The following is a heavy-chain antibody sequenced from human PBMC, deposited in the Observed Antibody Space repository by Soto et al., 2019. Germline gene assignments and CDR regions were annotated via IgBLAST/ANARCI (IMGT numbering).Heavy chain of an antibody. CDR3: AKDRVGDYGLFYFDY. CDR1: GYTFTSYA. D-gene: IGHD4-17*01. V-gene: IGHV1-3*01. J-gene: IGHJ4*02. Sequence: AASVKVSCKASGYTFTSYAMHWVRQAPGQRLEWMGWINAGNGNTKYSQKFQGRVTITRDTSASTAYMELNSLRAEDTAVYYCAKDRVGDYGLFYFDYWGQGTLVTAPQ. CDR2: INAGNGNT.